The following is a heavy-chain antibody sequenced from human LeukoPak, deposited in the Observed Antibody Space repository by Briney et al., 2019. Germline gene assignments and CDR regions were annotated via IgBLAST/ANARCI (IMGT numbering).Heavy chain of an antibody. CDR2: ICGSGSST. D-gene: IGHD2-15*01. Sequence: GGSLRLSYAASGFSFNTYAMNWVRQAPGKGLEWLSVICGSGSSTHYADSVKGRFTISRDNSKNTLYLQMNSLRAEDTAIYYCAKNSGDSCYFGIDYWGQGTLVTVSS. V-gene: IGHV3-23*01. CDR1: GFSFNTYA. CDR3: AKNSGDSCYFGIDY. J-gene: IGHJ4*02.